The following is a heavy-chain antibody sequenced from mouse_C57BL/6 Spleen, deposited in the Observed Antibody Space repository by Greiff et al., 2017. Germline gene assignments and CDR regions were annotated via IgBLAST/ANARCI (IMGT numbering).Heavy chain of an antibody. CDR3: ARQAGAMDY. Sequence: VQLKESGPGLVQPSPTLSISCTASGFSLTSYGVHWVRQSPGKGLEWLGVIWSGGSTDYNAAFISRLSISKDNSKSQVFFKMNSLQAYETARYYCARQAGAMDYWGQGTPVTVSS. D-gene: IGHD3-1*01. V-gene: IGHV2-2*01. CDR2: IWSGGST. CDR1: GFSLTSYG. J-gene: IGHJ4*01.